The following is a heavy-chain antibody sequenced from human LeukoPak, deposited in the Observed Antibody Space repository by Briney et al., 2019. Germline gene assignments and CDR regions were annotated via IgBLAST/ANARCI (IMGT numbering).Heavy chain of an antibody. D-gene: IGHD3-22*01. J-gene: IGHJ1*01. CDR2: IYHSGST. V-gene: IGHV4-30-2*01. CDR1: GGSISSGGYS. Sequence: PSETLSLTCAVSGGSISSGGYSWSWIRQPPGKGLEWIGYIYHSGSTYYNPSLKSRVTISVDRSKNQFSLKLSSVTAADTAVYYCARVNRDSSGYPAFQHWGQGTLVTVSS. CDR3: ARVNRDSSGYPAFQH.